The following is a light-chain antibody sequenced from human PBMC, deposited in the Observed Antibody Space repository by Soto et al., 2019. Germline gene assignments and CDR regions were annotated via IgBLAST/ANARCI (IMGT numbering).Light chain of an antibody. CDR2: GVN. CDR3: GFFTTRRIWV. V-gene: IGLV2-14*01. CDR1: SSDFGDDKY. Sequence: QSALTQPASVSGSPGQSITVSCTGSSSDFGDDKYVSWYQQQPGKGPNLLIYGVNSRPSGISNRFSGSKSGNTASLTISGLPVGGEGENFCGFFTTRRIWVFGGGTKLTVL. J-gene: IGLJ3*02.